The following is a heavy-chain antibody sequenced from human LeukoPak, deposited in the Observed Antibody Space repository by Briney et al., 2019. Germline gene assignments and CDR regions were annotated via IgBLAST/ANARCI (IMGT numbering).Heavy chain of an antibody. J-gene: IGHJ5*02. D-gene: IGHD6-13*01. Sequence: SETLSLTCTVSGGSISSYYWSWIRQPPGKGLEWIGYIYYSGSTNYNPSLKSRVTISVDTSKNQFSLKLSSETAADTAVYYCARVGSIAAAIGPFDPWGQGTLVTVSS. V-gene: IGHV4-59*01. CDR2: IYYSGST. CDR1: GGSISSYY. CDR3: ARVGSIAAAIGPFDP.